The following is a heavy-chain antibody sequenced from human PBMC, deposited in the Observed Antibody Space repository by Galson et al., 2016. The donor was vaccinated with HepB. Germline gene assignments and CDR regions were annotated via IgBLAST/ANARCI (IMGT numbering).Heavy chain of an antibody. J-gene: IGHJ3*02. Sequence: WNWIRQPPGKGLEWIGEVNDSGSTNCNPSLKSRVTISLDTSKNQFSLKLSSVTAADTAVFYCARGLVVSAGGDAFDIWGQGTMVTVSS. CDR3: ARGLVVSAGGDAFDI. CDR2: VNDSGST. D-gene: IGHD2-2*01. V-gene: IGHV4-34*01.